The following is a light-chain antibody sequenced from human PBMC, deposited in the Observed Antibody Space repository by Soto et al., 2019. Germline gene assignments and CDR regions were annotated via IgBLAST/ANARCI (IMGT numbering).Light chain of an antibody. CDR1: QSVSGSY. Sequence: IVLTQTPGTLSLSPGERAALSFRASQSVSGSYVAWYQQKPGQAPRLLIYGASNRATGIPDRFSGSGSGTDFTLTITRLEPEDFAVYSCQQYGRSPFTSGPGT. V-gene: IGKV3-20*01. J-gene: IGKJ3*01. CDR2: GAS. CDR3: QQYGRSPFT.